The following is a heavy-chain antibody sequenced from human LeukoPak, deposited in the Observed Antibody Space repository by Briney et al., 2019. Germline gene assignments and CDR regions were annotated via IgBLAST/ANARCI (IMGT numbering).Heavy chain of an antibody. V-gene: IGHV3-66*02. J-gene: IGHJ4*02. CDR3: ARESNYVGYFDY. D-gene: IGHD4-11*01. CDR1: GFTVSSNY. CDR2: FYSGGST. Sequence: GGSLRLSCAASGFTVSSNYMSWVRQAPGKRLEWVSVFYSGGSTYYADSVKGRFTISRDNSKNTLYLQMNSLRAEDTAVYYCARESNYVGYFDYWGQGTLVTVSS.